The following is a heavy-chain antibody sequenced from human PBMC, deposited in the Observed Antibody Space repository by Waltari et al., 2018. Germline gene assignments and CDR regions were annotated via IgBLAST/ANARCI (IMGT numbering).Heavy chain of an antibody. CDR1: GFTFSSYW. CDR3: ARDSFGQYQLPHGGIFDY. CDR2: IKQDGREK. J-gene: IGHJ4*02. Sequence: EVQLVESGGGLVQPGGSLRLSCAASGFTFSSYWMSWVRQAPGKGLEWVANIKQDGREKYYVESVKGRFTISRDNAKNSLYLQMNSLRAEDTAVYYCARDSFGQYQLPHGGIFDYWGQGTLVTVSS. D-gene: IGHD2-2*01. V-gene: IGHV3-7*01.